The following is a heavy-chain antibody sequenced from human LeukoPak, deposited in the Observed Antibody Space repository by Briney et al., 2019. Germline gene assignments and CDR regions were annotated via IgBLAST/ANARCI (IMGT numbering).Heavy chain of an antibody. CDR1: GYTFTSYC. V-gene: IGHV5-51*01. Sequence: GESLKIFCKGSGYTFTSYCIGWVRQMPGKGLEWRGIIYPGGSDTRYSPSFQGQVTISADKSISTAYLQWSSLRASDSAMYYCARYSTTSSGWPSYYGMDVWGQGTTVTVSS. CDR3: ARYSTTSSGWPSYYGMDV. D-gene: IGHD6-19*01. CDR2: IYPGGSDT. J-gene: IGHJ6*02.